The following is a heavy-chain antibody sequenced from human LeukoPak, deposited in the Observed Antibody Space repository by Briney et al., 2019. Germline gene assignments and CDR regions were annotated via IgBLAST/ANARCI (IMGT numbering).Heavy chain of an antibody. V-gene: IGHV1-24*01. CDR3: ARDDADRDSSSWYAYYYYYYMDV. CDR1: GFTFTSSA. J-gene: IGHJ6*03. D-gene: IGHD6-13*01. Sequence: ASVKVSCKASGFTFTSSAVHWVRQAPGKGLEWMGGFDPEDGETIYAQKFQGRVTMTEDTSTDTAYMELSSLRSDDTAVYYCARDDADRDSSSWYAYYYYYYMDVWGKGTTVTVSS. CDR2: FDPEDGET.